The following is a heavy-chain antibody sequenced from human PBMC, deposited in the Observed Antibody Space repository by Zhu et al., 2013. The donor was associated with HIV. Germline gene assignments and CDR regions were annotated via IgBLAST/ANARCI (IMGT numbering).Heavy chain of an antibody. J-gene: IGHJ4*02. CDR3: AREPLKAAGTKVEGRRFDY. Sequence: QVQLVQSGAEVKKPGSSVKVSCKASGGTFSSYAISWVRQAPGQGLEWMGGIIPIFGTANYAQKFQGRVTITADESTSTAYMELSSLRSEDTAVYYCAREPLKAAGTKVEGRRFDYWGQGTLVTVSS. CDR2: IIPIFGTA. CDR1: GGTFSSYA. V-gene: IGHV1-69*01. D-gene: IGHD6-13*01.